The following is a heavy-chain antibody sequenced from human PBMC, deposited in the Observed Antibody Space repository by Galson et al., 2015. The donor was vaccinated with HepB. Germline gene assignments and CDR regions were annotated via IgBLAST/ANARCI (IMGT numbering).Heavy chain of an antibody. J-gene: IGHJ4*02. CDR1: GDSISSGNW. CDR3: ARGAGYCGADSCYSFVYFEY. Sequence: ETLSLTCVVSGDSISSGNWWSWVRQPPGKGLEWIGEIYHSGRTNYNPSLKSRVTILVDKSQNHFSLKLSSVTAADTAVYYCARGAGYCGADSCYSFVYFEYWGQGTLATVSS. V-gene: IGHV4-4*02. D-gene: IGHD2-15*01. CDR2: IYHSGRT.